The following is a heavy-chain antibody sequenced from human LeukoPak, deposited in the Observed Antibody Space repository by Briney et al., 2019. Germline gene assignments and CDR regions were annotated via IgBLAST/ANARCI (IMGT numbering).Heavy chain of an antibody. V-gene: IGHV1-46*01. D-gene: IGHD5-12*01. CDR2: INPSGGTT. CDR1: GYTFTSYY. Sequence: ASVKVSCKASGYTFTSYYMHWVRQAPGQGLEWMGIINPSGGTTRHAQRFQGRVTMTRDTSTSTVYMELSSLRSEDTAVYYCARTRGYSDYELDCWGQGTLVTVSS. CDR3: ARTRGYSDYELDC. J-gene: IGHJ4*02.